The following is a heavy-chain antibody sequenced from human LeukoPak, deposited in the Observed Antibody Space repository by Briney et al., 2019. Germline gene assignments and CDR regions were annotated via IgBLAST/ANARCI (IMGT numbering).Heavy chain of an antibody. J-gene: IGHJ3*02. V-gene: IGHV1-18*01. D-gene: IGHD1-1*01. CDR2: ISAYNGNT. CDR1: GYTFTSYG. CDR3: ARVSGTHKMDAFDI. Sequence: GASVKVSCKASGYTFTSYGISWVRQAPGQGLEWMGWISAYNGNTDYAQKLQGRVTMTTDTSTSTAYMELRSLRSDDTAVYYCARVSGTHKMDAFDIWGQWTMVTVSS.